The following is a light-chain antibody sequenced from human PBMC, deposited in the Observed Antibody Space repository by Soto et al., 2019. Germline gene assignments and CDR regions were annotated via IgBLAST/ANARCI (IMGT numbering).Light chain of an antibody. CDR3: QQYNSYPRT. CDR2: DAS. CDR1: QSISSW. V-gene: IGKV1-5*01. Sequence: DIQMTQSPSTLSASVGDRVAITCRASQSISSWLAWYQQKPGKAPKLLIYDASSLESGVPSRFSGSGSGTEFTLTISSLQPDDFATYYCQQYNSYPRTFGGGTKVEIK. J-gene: IGKJ4*01.